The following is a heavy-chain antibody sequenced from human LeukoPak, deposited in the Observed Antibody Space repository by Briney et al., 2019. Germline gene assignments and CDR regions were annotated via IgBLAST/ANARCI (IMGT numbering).Heavy chain of an antibody. Sequence: GGSLRLSCAASGFTFSSYEMNWVRQAPGKGLEWVLYISSSGSTIYYADSVKGRFTISRDNAKNSLYLQINSLRAEDTAVYYCARGFRGWYAEGFDYWGQGTVVTVSS. J-gene: IGHJ4*02. V-gene: IGHV3-48*03. D-gene: IGHD6-19*01. CDR1: GFTFSSYE. CDR2: ISSSGSTI. CDR3: ARGFRGWYAEGFDY.